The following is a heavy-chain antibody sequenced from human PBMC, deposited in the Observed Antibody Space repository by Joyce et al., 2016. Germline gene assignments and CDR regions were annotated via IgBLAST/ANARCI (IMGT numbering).Heavy chain of an antibody. CDR1: GGNFYDYT. CDR3: TRGRIEYSKTFNVYDI. D-gene: IGHD2/OR15-2a*01. V-gene: IGHV1-69*04. J-gene: IGHJ3*02. Sequence: VQLVQSGAEVKKPGSSVKVSCKVSGGNFYDYTITWVRQAPGQGLEWMGRIIPIVGVANYARKFRGRVALTADKSTATAYLELNSLRLDDTAMFFCTRGRIEYSKTFNVYDIWGQGTMVTVSS. CDR2: IIPIVGVA.